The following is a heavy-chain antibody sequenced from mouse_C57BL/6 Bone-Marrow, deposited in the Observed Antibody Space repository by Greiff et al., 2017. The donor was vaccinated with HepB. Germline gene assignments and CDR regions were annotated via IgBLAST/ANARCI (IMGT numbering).Heavy chain of an antibody. Sequence: QVQLQQSGAELVRPGPSVKVSCKASGYAFTNYLIEWVKQRPGQGLEWIGVINPGSGGTNYNEKFKGKATLTADKSSSTAYMQLSSLTSEDSAVYFCARSNYYGSSYWYFDVWGTGTTVTVSS. CDR3: ARSNYYGSSYWYFDV. CDR2: INPGSGGT. V-gene: IGHV1-54*01. J-gene: IGHJ1*03. D-gene: IGHD1-1*01. CDR1: GYAFTNYL.